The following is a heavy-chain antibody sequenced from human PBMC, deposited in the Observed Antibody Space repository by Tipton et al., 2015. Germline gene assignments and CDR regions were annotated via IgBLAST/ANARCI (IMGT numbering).Heavy chain of an antibody. D-gene: IGHD2/OR15-2a*01. CDR3: ARDFLRTCMDA. V-gene: IGHV4-61*01. Sequence: TLSLTCTVSDGYVSSGNYYWSWIRQPPGKGLEWIGFIYYDGSTNYSPSFMSRVIMSVDTYDNLFSLNLTSVTAADTAVYYCARDFLRTCMDAWGQGTTVTVSS. CDR2: IYYDGST. CDR1: DGYVSSGNYY. J-gene: IGHJ6*02.